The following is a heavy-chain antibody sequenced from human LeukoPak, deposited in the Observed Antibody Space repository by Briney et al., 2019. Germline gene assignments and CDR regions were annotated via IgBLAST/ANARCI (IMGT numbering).Heavy chain of an antibody. CDR1: GYTFTSCG. J-gene: IGHJ4*02. Sequence: GASVKVSCKASGYTFTSCGISWVRQAPGQGLEWMGWISAYNGNTNYAQKLQGRVTMTTDTSTSTAYMELRSLRSDDTAVYYCARIRITIFGVVIIPFDYWGQGPLVPVSS. V-gene: IGHV1-18*01. CDR2: ISAYNGNT. CDR3: ARIRITIFGVVIIPFDY. D-gene: IGHD3-3*01.